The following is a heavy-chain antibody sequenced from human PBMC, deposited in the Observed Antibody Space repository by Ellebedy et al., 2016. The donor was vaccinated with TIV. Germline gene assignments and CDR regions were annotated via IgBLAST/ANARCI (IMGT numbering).Heavy chain of an antibody. J-gene: IGHJ4*02. CDR2: IYYSGST. D-gene: IGHD1-1*01. CDR1: GGSISSSSYY. V-gene: IGHV4-39*01. CDR3: ARHLGSSNWYILDC. Sequence: SETLSLTCTVSGGSISSSSYYWGWIRQPPGKGLEWIGSIYYSGSTYYNPSLKSRVTISVDTSKNQFSLKLSSVTAADTAVYYCARHLGSSNWYILDCWGQGTLVTVSS.